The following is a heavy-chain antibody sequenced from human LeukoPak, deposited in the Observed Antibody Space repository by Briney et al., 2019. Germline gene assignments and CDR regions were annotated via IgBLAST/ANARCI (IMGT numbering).Heavy chain of an antibody. CDR3: ARGCSVTNCPLYY. V-gene: IGHV1-2*02. D-gene: IGHD2-2*01. CDR2: INPNSGGT. CDR1: GYTFTGYY. Sequence: ASVKVSCKASGYTFTGYYMHWVRQAPGQGLEWMGWINPNSGGTNYAQKFQGRVTMTTDTSTGTAYMELRSLRSDDTAVYYCARGCSVTNCPLYYWGQGTLVTVSS. J-gene: IGHJ4*02.